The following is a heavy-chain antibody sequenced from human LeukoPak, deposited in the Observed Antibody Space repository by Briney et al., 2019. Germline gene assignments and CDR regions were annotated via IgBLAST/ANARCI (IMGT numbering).Heavy chain of an antibody. CDR1: GFTLSTYW. D-gene: IGHD3-22*01. J-gene: IGHJ4*02. V-gene: IGHV3-74*01. CDR3: ARDPDSYHSGAYYSFFDY. CDR2: INSDGSSS. Sequence: PGGSLRLSCAASGFTLSTYWMHWLRQSPGEGVGWVSRINSDGSSSAYADSVKGGFTIYRDKAKNTLSLQMNSLRDEDTAVYYCARDPDSYHSGAYYSFFDYWGQGILVTVSS.